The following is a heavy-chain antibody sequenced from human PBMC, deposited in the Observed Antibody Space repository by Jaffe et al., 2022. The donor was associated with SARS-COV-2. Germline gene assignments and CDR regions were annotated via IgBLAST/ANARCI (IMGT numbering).Heavy chain of an antibody. CDR3: ARDRRSVGAVFDY. V-gene: IGHV1-3*01. CDR1: GYTFTSYA. CDR2: INAGNGNT. D-gene: IGHD1-26*01. Sequence: QVQLVQSGAEVKKPGASVKVSCKASGYTFTSYAMHWVRQAPGQRLEWMGWINAGNGNTKYSQKFQGRVTITRDTSASTAYMELSSLRSEDTAVYYCARDRRSVGAVFDYWGQGTLVTVSS. J-gene: IGHJ4*02.